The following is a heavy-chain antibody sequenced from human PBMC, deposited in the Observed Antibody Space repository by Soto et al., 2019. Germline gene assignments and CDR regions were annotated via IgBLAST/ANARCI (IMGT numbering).Heavy chain of an antibody. CDR3: ASHLTMPATRGFDN. CDR2: ISHGGST. J-gene: IGHJ4*02. V-gene: IGHV4-4*02. CDR1: SGSITSSNW. D-gene: IGHD2-15*01. Sequence: QVQLQESGPGLVKPSGTLSLTCAVSSGSITSSNWWSWVRLPPGKGLEWIGEISHGGSTNYNPSLKSRVNMSGDKSKNQFSLKLNSVTVADTAVYYCASHLTMPATRGFDNWGQGALVTVSS.